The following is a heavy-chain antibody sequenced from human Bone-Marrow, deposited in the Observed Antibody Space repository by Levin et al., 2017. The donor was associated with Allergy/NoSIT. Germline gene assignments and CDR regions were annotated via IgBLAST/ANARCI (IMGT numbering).Heavy chain of an antibody. J-gene: IGHJ4*02. CDR1: GGSFSGYY. D-gene: IGHD2-2*01. Sequence: SETLSLTCAVYGGSFSGYYWSWIRQPPGKGLEWIGEINHSGSTNYNPSLKSRVTISVDTSKNQFSLKLSSVTAADTAVYYCARGIGTQGSTSFDYWGQGTLVTVSS. V-gene: IGHV4-34*01. CDR3: ARGIGTQGSTSFDY. CDR2: INHSGST.